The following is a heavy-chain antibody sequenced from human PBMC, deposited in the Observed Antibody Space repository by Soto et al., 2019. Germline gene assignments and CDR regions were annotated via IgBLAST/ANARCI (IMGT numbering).Heavy chain of an antibody. V-gene: IGHV1-69*13. Sequence: GASVKVSCKASGGTFSSYAISWVRQAPGQGLEWMGGIIPIFGTANYAQKFQGRVTITADESTSTAYMELNSLRAEDTAVYYCARDRAAAGIMDVWGQGTTVTVSS. CDR2: IIPIFGTA. CDR3: ARDRAAAGIMDV. J-gene: IGHJ6*02. CDR1: GGTFSSYA. D-gene: IGHD6-13*01.